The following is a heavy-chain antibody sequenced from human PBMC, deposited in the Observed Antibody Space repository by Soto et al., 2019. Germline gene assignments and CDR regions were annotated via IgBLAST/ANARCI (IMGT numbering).Heavy chain of an antibody. J-gene: IGHJ3*02. V-gene: IGHV3-7*02. CDR2: IKADGSEK. D-gene: IGHD2-15*01. Sequence: GGSLRLSCAASGFTFSSYAMSWVRQAPGKGLEWVANIKADGSEKYYVDSVKGRFTISRDNAKNSLYLQMNSLRAEDTAVYYCAGGEVAATADVFDIWGQGTMVTVSS. CDR1: GFTFSSYA. CDR3: AGGEVAATADVFDI.